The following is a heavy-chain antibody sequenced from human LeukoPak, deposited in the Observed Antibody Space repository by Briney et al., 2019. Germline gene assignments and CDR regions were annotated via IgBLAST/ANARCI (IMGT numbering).Heavy chain of an antibody. D-gene: IGHD6-13*01. CDR3: AKDRHGSSSWSGGFDQ. J-gene: IGHJ5*02. V-gene: IGHV3-30*18. Sequence: GGSLRVSCAASGFTFSSYGMHWVRQAPGKGLEWVAVISYDGSNKYYADSVKGRFTISRDNSKNTLYLQMNSLRAEDTAVYYCAKDRHGSSSWSGGFDQWGQGTLVTVSS. CDR1: GFTFSSYG. CDR2: ISYDGSNK.